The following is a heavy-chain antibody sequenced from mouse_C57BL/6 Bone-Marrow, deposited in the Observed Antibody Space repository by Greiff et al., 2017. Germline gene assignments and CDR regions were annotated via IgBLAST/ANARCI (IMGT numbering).Heavy chain of an antibody. CDR2: LDPEDGDT. CDR1: GFNIKDSY. Sequence: VQLQQSGAELVRPGASVKLSCTASGFNIKDSYMHWVKQRPEQGLEWLGRLDPEDGDTEYAPKFQGKATMTADTSSSTAYLQLSSLTSADTAVYYCTPYYSNWFAYWGQGTLVTVSA. CDR3: TPYYSNWFAY. D-gene: IGHD2-5*01. J-gene: IGHJ3*01. V-gene: IGHV14-1*01.